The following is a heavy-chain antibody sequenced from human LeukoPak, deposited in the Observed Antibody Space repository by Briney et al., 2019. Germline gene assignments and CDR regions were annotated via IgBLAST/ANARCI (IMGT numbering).Heavy chain of an antibody. V-gene: IGHV4-61*02. CDR2: IYTSGST. J-gene: IGHJ4*02. CDR1: GGSISSGSYY. CDR3: ARIHSSGWYFDY. Sequence: SETLSLTCTVSGGSISSGSYYWSWIRQPPGKGLEWIGRIYTSGSTNYNPSLKSRVTISVDKSKNQFSLKLSSVTAADTAVYYCARIHSSGWYFDYWGQGTLVTVSS. D-gene: IGHD3-22*01.